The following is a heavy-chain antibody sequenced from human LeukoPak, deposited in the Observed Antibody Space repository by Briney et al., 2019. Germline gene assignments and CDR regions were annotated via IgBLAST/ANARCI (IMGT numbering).Heavy chain of an antibody. J-gene: IGHJ6*02. CDR1: GFTFSSYS. D-gene: IGHD1-1*01. Sequence: GGSLRLSCAASGFTFSSYSMNWVRQAPGKGLEWASSISSSSSYIYYADSVKGRFTISRDNAKNSLYLQMNSLRAEDTAVYYCARYGTKRYYGMDVWGQGTTVTVSS. CDR2: ISSSSSYI. V-gene: IGHV3-21*01. CDR3: ARYGTKRYYGMDV.